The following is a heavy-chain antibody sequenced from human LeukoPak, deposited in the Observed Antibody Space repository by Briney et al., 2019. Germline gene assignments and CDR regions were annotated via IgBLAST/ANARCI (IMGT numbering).Heavy chain of an antibody. V-gene: IGHV3-7*01. Sequence: GGSLRLSCAASGFTFSSYWMSWVRQAPGKGLEWVANIKQDGSGKYYVDSVKGRFTISRDNAKNSLYLQMNSLRAEDTAVYYCARDTSEPNYYYDSSGYYYWGQGTLVTVSS. D-gene: IGHD3-22*01. CDR1: GFTFSSYW. J-gene: IGHJ4*02. CDR2: IKQDGSGK. CDR3: ARDTSEPNYYYDSSGYYY.